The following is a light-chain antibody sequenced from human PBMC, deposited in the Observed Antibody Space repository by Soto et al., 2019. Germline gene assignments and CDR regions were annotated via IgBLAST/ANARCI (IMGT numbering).Light chain of an antibody. Sequence: EIVLTQSPGTLSLSPGETATLSCRASQSVRRDYLAWLQQKPGQAPRVLIYGASSRAAGIPDRFSGSGSGTAFTLTISRLEAEDSAVYYCQQYGAAPQTFGQGTKVEIK. CDR2: GAS. CDR3: QQYGAAPQT. V-gene: IGKV3-20*01. J-gene: IGKJ1*01. CDR1: QSVRRDY.